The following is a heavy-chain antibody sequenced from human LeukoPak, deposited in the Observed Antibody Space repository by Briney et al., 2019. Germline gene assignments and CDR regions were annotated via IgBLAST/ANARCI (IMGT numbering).Heavy chain of an antibody. CDR3: AKVGIVGATTSAYFEY. J-gene: IGHJ4*02. V-gene: IGHV3-23*01. D-gene: IGHD1-26*01. CDR1: GFTFSSYA. CDR2: ITGSGDNT. Sequence: GGSLRLSCAASGFTFSSYAMSWVRQAPGKGLEWVSGITGSGDNTYYADSVKGRFTISRDNSKNTLYLQMNSLRPEDTAAYYCAKVGIVGATTSAYFEYWGQGTLVTVSS.